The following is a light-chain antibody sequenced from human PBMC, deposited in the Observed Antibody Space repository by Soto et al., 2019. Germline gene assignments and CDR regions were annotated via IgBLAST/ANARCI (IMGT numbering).Light chain of an antibody. J-gene: IGKJ4*01. V-gene: IGKV1-39*01. CDR2: AAS. CDR3: KQTHPSPAST. CDR1: QSISRY. Sequence: DIQMTQSPASLSASVGDRVTITCRASQSISRYLNWYLQRPGKAPELLIYAASNLHDGVPSRFSGSGSGTEFTLTISSLQPEAFGGYDGKQTHPSPASTFGRGTSVEVK.